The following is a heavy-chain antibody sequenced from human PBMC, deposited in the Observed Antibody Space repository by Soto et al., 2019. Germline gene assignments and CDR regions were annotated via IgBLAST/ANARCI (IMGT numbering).Heavy chain of an antibody. V-gene: IGHV2-5*01. J-gene: IGHJ6*03. Sequence: SGPTLVNPTQTLTLTCTFSGFSLSTSGVGVGWIRQPPGKALEWLALIYWNDDKRYSPSLKSRLTITKDTSKNQVVLTMTNMDPVDTATYYCARIRESITMVRGDTDYYYNMDDWGKGTTVTVSS. D-gene: IGHD3-10*01. CDR1: GFSLSTSGVG. CDR3: ARIRESITMVRGDTDYYYNMDD. CDR2: IYWNDDK.